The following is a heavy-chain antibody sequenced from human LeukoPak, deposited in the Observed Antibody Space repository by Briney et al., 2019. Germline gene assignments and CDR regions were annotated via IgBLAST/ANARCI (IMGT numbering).Heavy chain of an antibody. CDR2: INPSGGST. CDR1: GYTFTSYY. CDR3: ARELSEMATINYFDY. Sequence: ASVKVSCKASGYTFTSYYMHWVRQAPGQGLEWMEIINPSGGSTSYAQKFQGRVTMTRDTSTSTVYMELSSLRSEDTAVYYCARELSEMATINYFDYWGQGTLVTVSS. V-gene: IGHV1-46*01. J-gene: IGHJ4*02. D-gene: IGHD5-24*01.